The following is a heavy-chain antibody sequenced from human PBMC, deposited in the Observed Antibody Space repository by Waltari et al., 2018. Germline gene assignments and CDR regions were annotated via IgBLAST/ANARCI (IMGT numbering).Heavy chain of an antibody. Sequence: LVQSGAEVKKPGASVKVSCKASGDTFTGYAILWVRQAPGQGLEWMGRINPKNGDTHYAQKFQGRVAMTTDTPTNTAFMELHSLRSDDTAVYYCLRDSSGSHFDYWGQGTLVTVSS. CDR2: INPKNGDT. D-gene: IGHD3-22*01. CDR3: LRDSSGSHFDY. CDR1: GDTFTGYA. V-gene: IGHV1-2*06. J-gene: IGHJ4*02.